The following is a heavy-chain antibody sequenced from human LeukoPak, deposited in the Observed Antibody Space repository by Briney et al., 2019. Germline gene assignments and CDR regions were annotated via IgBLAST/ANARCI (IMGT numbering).Heavy chain of an antibody. CDR3: ARSYGSGNIFTYYYGMDV. J-gene: IGHJ6*02. CDR1: GGSISSYY. V-gene: IGHV4-59*01. CDR2: IYYSGST. D-gene: IGHD3-10*01. Sequence: SETLSLTCTVSGGSISSYYWSWIRQPPGKGLEWIGYIYYSGSTNYNPSLKSRDTISVDTSKNQFSLKLSSVTAADTAVYYCARSYGSGNIFTYYYGMDVWGQGTTVTVSS.